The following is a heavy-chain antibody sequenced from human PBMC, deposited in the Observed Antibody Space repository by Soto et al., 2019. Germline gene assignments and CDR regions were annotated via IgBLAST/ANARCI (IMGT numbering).Heavy chain of an antibody. Sequence: SETLSLTCTVSGGSISSYYWSWIRQPPGKGPEWIGYIFYTGNTDYNPSLKSRVTISVDTSKNEFSLKLTSVTTADTAVYYCARVDSGWHDYWGQGTLVTVSS. D-gene: IGHD6-19*01. CDR1: GGSISSYY. J-gene: IGHJ4*02. CDR2: IFYTGNT. V-gene: IGHV4-59*01. CDR3: ARVDSGWHDY.